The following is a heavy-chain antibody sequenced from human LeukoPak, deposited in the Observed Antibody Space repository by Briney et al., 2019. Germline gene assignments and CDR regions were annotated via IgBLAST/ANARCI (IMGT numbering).Heavy chain of an antibody. CDR2: INHSGST. D-gene: IGHD5-18*01. CDR3: AREGSGNTAMAAPDY. Sequence: PSVTLSLTCAVYGGSFSGYYWSWIRQPPGKGLEWIGEINHSGSTNYNPSLKSRVTISVDTSKNQFSLKLSSVTAADTAVYYCAREGSGNTAMAAPDYWGQGTLVTVSS. J-gene: IGHJ4*02. CDR1: GGSFSGYY. V-gene: IGHV4-34*01.